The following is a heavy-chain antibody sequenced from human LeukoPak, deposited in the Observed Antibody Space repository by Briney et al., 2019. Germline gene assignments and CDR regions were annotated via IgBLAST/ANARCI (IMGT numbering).Heavy chain of an antibody. CDR3: ARDSNTIFGVVIEY. D-gene: IGHD3-3*01. J-gene: IGHJ4*02. Sequence: ASVKVSCKASGYTFTSYDINWVRQATGQGLEWMGWMNPNSGSTGYAQNFQGRVTITRNTSISTAYMELSSLRSEDTAVYYCARDSNTIFGVVIEYWGQGTLVTVSS. V-gene: IGHV1-8*03. CDR1: GYTFTSYD. CDR2: MNPNSGST.